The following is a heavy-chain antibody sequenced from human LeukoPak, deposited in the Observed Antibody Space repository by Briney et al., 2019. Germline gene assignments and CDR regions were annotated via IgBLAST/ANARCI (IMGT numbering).Heavy chain of an antibody. J-gene: IGHJ4*02. D-gene: IGHD3-10*01. CDR2: IYTSGST. CDR3: ARDSMVRGVIPYN. Sequence: SETLSLTCTVSGGSFSSGSYYWSWIRQPAGKGLEWIGRIYTSGSTNYNPSLKSRVTISVDTSKNQFSLKLSSVTAADTAVYYCARDSMVRGVIPYNWGQGTLVTVSS. V-gene: IGHV4-61*02. CDR1: GGSFSSGSYY.